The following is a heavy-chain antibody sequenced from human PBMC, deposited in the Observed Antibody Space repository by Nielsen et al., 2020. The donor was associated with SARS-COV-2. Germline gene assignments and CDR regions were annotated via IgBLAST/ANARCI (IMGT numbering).Heavy chain of an antibody. Sequence: SETLSLTCTVSGGSVRSGNYYWSWIRQPPGKGLEWIGYIYYSGSANYNPSLKSRVTISVDTSKNQFSLKLTSVTTADTAVYYCARVSSDYFHSWGQGTLVTVSS. CDR3: ARVSSDYFHS. D-gene: IGHD6-19*01. V-gene: IGHV4-61*01. CDR2: IYYSGSA. J-gene: IGHJ4*02. CDR1: GGSVRSGNYY.